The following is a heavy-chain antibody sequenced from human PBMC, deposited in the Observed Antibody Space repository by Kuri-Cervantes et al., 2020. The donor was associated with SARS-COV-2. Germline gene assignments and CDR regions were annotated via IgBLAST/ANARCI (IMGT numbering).Heavy chain of an antibody. Sequence: SLKISCAASGFTFDDYAMHWVRQAPGKGLEWVSGISWNSGSIGYADSVKGRFTISRDNAKNSLYLQMNSLRAEDMALYYCAKDIAPFSEHAFDIWGQGTMVTVSS. CDR1: GFTFDDYA. CDR3: AKDIAPFSEHAFDI. V-gene: IGHV3-9*03. CDR2: ISWNSGSI. J-gene: IGHJ3*02.